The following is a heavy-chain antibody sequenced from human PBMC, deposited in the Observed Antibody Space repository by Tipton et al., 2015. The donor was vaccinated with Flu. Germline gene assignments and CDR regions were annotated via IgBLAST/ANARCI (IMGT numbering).Heavy chain of an antibody. Sequence: SLRLSCATSGFTFSIYAMSWVRQAPGRGLEWVSTITAGGVSTYYADSVKGRFTISGDNSKNTLSLQMNSLRADDTAIYYCAKDQSGAVDAFDVWGQGTMVTVSS. D-gene: IGHD2-8*02. CDR3: AKDQSGAVDAFDV. J-gene: IGHJ3*01. CDR2: ITAGGVST. V-gene: IGHV3-23*01. CDR1: GFTFSIYA.